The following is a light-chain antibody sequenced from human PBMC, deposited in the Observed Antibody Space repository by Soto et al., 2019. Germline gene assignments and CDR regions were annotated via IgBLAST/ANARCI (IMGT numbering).Light chain of an antibody. J-gene: IGKJ4*01. CDR3: QQYDDLPLT. V-gene: IGKV1-33*01. CDR2: DAS. Sequence: DIQMTQSPSSLSASVGDRVTVTCQASQDITNYLSWYQQKPGKAPKLLISDASNLEIGVPSRFSGRGSGTDFSLTINNLQHEDFATYFCQQYDDLPLTFGGGTKVEVK. CDR1: QDITNY.